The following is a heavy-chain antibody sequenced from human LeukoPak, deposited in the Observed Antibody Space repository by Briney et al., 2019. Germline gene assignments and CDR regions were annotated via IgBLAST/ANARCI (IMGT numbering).Heavy chain of an antibody. D-gene: IGHD5-12*01. Sequence: PGGSLRLSCAASGFTVSNTYMSWVHQAPGKGLEWVSLIYSGGGTYSADSVKGRFIISRDNSKNTLYLQMNSLRAEDTAVYYCARESSRVATVNYFDYWGQGTLVTVSS. CDR1: GFTVSNTY. CDR2: IYSGGGT. J-gene: IGHJ4*02. CDR3: ARESSRVATVNYFDY. V-gene: IGHV3-53*01.